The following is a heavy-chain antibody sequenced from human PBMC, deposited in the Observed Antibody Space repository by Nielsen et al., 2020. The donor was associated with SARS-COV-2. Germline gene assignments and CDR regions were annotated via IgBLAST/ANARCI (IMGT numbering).Heavy chain of an antibody. V-gene: IGHV3-11*04. CDR1: GFTFSDHQ. CDR3: ARDWSRAFDV. J-gene: IGHJ3*01. Sequence: GESLKISCAATGFTFSDHQMSWIRQPPGRGLEWISYISSSGNAINYADSVKGRFTISRDNAKNSMSLQMNSLRVEDTAVYYCARDWSRAFDVWGQGTMVTVSS. CDR2: ISSSGNAI.